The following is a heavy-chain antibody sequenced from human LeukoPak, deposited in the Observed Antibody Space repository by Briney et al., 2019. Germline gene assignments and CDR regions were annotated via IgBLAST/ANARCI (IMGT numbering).Heavy chain of an antibody. Sequence: GGSLRLSCAASGFTFSSYGMHWVRQAPGKGLEWVSGISWNSGSIGYADSVKGRFTISRDNAKNSLYLQMNSLRAEDTALYYCAKAEQWLATEDAFDIWGQGTMVTVSS. D-gene: IGHD6-19*01. CDR3: AKAEQWLATEDAFDI. CDR2: ISWNSGSI. V-gene: IGHV3-9*01. J-gene: IGHJ3*02. CDR1: GFTFSSYG.